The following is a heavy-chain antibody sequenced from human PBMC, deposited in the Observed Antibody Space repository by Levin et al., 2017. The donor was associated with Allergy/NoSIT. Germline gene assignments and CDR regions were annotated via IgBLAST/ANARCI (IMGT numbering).Heavy chain of an antibody. Sequence: PGGSLRLSCAASGLTFRDSNMHWVRRASGKGLEWVGRIRSKANNYATAYSASVKGRFTVSRDDSTNTAYLQMHSLKTEDTAVYYCTRIDGDAGYALEIWGQGTMVTVSS. CDR1: GLTFRDSN. D-gene: IGHD3-9*01. CDR2: IRSKANNYAT. V-gene: IGHV3-73*01. CDR3: TRIDGDAGYALEI. J-gene: IGHJ3*02.